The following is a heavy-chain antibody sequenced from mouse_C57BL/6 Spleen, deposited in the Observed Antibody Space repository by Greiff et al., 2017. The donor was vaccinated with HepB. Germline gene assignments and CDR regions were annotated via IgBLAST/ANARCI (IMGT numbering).Heavy chain of an antibody. D-gene: IGHD1-3*01. Sequence: EVKLVESEGGLVQPGSSMKLSCTASGFTFSDYYMAWVRQVPEKGLEWVANINYDGSSTYYLDSLKSRFLISRDNAKNILYLQMSSLKSEDTATYYCARSGYAMDYWGQGTSVTVSS. CDR1: GFTFSDYY. CDR3: ARSGYAMDY. J-gene: IGHJ4*01. V-gene: IGHV5-16*01. CDR2: INYDGSST.